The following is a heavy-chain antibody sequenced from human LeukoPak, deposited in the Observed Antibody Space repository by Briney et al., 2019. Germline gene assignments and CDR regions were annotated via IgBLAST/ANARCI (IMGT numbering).Heavy chain of an antibody. CDR3: ARYGHGDYGHAFDI. V-gene: IGHV1-24*01. Sequence: ALVKVSFKVSGYTLTELSMHWVRQAPGKGLEWMGGFDPEDGETIYAQKFQGRVTMTEDTSTDTAYMELSSLRSEDTAVYYCARYGHGDYGHAFDIWGQGTMVTVSS. CDR2: FDPEDGET. D-gene: IGHD4-17*01. CDR1: GYTLTELS. J-gene: IGHJ3*02.